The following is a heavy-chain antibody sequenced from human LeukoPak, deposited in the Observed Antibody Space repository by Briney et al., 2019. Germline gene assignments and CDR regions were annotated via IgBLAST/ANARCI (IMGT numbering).Heavy chain of an antibody. D-gene: IGHD5-12*01. Sequence: GGSLRLSCAASGFTFYNAWMSWVRQAPGKGLEWVGRIKSKSDGGTTDYAAPVKGRFTISRDDSKSIAYLQMNSLKTEDTAVYYCTRCLGVDIVAGDVWGQGTTVTVSS. J-gene: IGHJ6*02. CDR2: IKSKSDGGTT. CDR1: GFTFYNAW. V-gene: IGHV3-15*01. CDR3: TRCLGVDIVAGDV.